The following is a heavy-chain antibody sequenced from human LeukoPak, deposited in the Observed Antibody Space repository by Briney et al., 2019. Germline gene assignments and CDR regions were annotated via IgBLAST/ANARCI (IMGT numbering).Heavy chain of an antibody. Sequence: GGSLRLSCAASGFTFSSYAMHWVRQAPGKGLEWVAVISYDGSTKYYADSVKDRFTISRDNSKNTLYLQMNSLRAEDTAVYYCAREAGYRSSSSCYPIYSDYWGQGTLVTVS. J-gene: IGHJ4*02. D-gene: IGHD2-2*01. CDR1: GFTFSSYA. V-gene: IGHV3-30-3*01. CDR2: ISYDGSTK. CDR3: AREAGYRSSSSCYPIYSDY.